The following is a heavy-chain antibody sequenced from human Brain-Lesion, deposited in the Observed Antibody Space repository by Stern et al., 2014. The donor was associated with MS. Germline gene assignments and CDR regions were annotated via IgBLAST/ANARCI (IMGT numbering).Heavy chain of an antibody. J-gene: IGHJ5*02. D-gene: IGHD2-2*01. CDR2: MNYGGGN. Sequence: VQLMESGSGLVKPSQTLSLTCSVSGYSLTSGAFSWTWIRQAPGKGLEWIGDMNYGGGNLLHPSIRSWLNISVDTSKNHFSLRLNSVTAADTAVYYCARGRSRVHPPLDPWGQGTLVTVSS. V-gene: IGHV4-30-2*01. CDR3: ARGRSRVHPPLDP. CDR1: GYSLTSGAFS.